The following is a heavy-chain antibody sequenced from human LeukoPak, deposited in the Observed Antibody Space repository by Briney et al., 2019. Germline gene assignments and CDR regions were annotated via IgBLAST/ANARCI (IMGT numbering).Heavy chain of an antibody. CDR3: AKPYYYDSSGYYYLFDY. Sequence: SVKVSCKASGGTFSSYAISWVRQAPGQGLEWMGRIIPIFGTANYAQKFQGRVTITTDESTSTAYMELSSLRSEDTAVYYCAKPYYYDSSGYYYLFDYWGQGTLVTVSS. CDR2: IIPIFGTA. J-gene: IGHJ4*02. CDR1: GGTFSSYA. V-gene: IGHV1-69*05. D-gene: IGHD3-22*01.